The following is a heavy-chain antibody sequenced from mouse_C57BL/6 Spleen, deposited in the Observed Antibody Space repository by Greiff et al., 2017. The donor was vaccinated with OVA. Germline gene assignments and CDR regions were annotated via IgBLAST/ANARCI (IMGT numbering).Heavy chain of an antibody. CDR1: GYTFTSYT. CDR3: ARITTVVVPCFDV. Sequence: QVQLKESGAELARPGASVKMSCKASGYTFTSYTMHWVKQRPGQGLEWIGYINPSSGYTKYNQKFKDKATLTADKSSSTAYRQLSSLTSEDSAVYCCARITTVVVPCFDVWGTGTTVTVSS. J-gene: IGHJ1*03. V-gene: IGHV1-4*01. D-gene: IGHD1-1*01. CDR2: INPSSGYT.